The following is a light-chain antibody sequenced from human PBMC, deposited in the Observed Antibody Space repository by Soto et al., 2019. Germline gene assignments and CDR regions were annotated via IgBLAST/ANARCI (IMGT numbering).Light chain of an antibody. CDR1: QSVSSTY. J-gene: IGKJ4*01. V-gene: IGKV3-20*01. CDR2: GES. CDR3: QQYGSSPPLT. Sequence: EIVVTQSPGTLSLSPGERATLSCRASQSVSSTYLAWSQQKPGQAPRLLMYGESSRATGIQDRFSGSVSGKDFTLTISRLEPEHFAVYYCQQYGSSPPLTFGGGNKVEIK.